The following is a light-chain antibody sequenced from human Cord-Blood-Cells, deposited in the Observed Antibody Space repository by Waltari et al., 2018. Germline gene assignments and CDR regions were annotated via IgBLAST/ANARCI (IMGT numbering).Light chain of an antibody. V-gene: IGLV2-23*01. CDR1: SSDVGSYNL. CDR2: EGS. J-gene: IGLJ3*02. Sequence: QSALTQPASVSGSPGQSITISCTGTSSDVGSYNLVSWYQQHPAKAPKLMLYEGSKRPSGVSNRFSGSKSGNTASLTISGLQAKDEADYYCCSYAGSSTWVFGGGTKLTVL. CDR3: CSYAGSSTWV.